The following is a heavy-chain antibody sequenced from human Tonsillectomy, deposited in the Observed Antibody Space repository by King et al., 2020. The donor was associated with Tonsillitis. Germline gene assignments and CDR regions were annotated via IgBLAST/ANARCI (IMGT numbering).Heavy chain of an antibody. V-gene: IGHV3-30*03. CDR2: IAYDGSNK. CDR1: GFIFRSYG. Sequence: VQLVQSGGGVVQPGRSLRLSCAASGFIFRSYGMHWVRQAPGKGLEWVAVIAYDGSNKYYADSVKGRFTISRDNSKNTLYLQMNSLRAEDTAVYYCAWRFLEWLLRCGMGVWGQGTTVTVSS. J-gene: IGHJ6*02. CDR3: AWRFLEWLLRCGMGV. D-gene: IGHD3-3*01.